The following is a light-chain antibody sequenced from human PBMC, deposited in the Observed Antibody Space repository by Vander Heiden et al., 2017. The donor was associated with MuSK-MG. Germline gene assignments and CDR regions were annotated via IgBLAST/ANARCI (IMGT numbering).Light chain of an antibody. V-gene: IGKV1-5*03. CDR1: QSIGSW. J-gene: IGKJ2*01. Sequence: DIQMTQSPFSLSASVGDRVTITCRASQSIGSWLAWYQQKPGKAPNLLIYKASSLQSGVPSRFSGSESDTEFTLTISSLQPDDFATYYCQQYNYYSSFTFGQGTKLEIK. CDR2: KAS. CDR3: QQYNYYSSFT.